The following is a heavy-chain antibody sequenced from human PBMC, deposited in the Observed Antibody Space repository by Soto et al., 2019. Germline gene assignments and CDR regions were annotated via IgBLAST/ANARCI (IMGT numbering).Heavy chain of an antibody. CDR3: ARDRSDLLNSYDAFDI. CDR2: IYHDGGT. V-gene: IGHV4-61*01. CDR1: GGSVTSGSHY. Sequence: PWETLSLTCSVSGGSVTSGSHYWSWIRQPPGKGLEWIAYIYHDGGTNYNPSLKSRVTISIDVSRNQFSLRLNSVTAADTAVYYCARDRSDLLNSYDAFDIWGQGTMVTVS. J-gene: IGHJ3*02.